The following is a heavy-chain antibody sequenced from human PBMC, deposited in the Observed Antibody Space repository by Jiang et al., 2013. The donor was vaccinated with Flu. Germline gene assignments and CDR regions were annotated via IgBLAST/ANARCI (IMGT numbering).Heavy chain of an antibody. D-gene: IGHD6-13*01. CDR1: GFAFSSFA. CDR3: AKSFIAASSFLSPADY. CDR2: ISDSGYST. Sequence: QLVESGGGLVQPGGPLRLSCAASGFAFSSFAMSWVRQAPGKGLEWFSIISDSGYSTYYADSVKGRFTISRDNSKNTLYLQMNSLRAEDTAVYYCAKSFIAASSFLSPADYWGQGTLVTVSS. J-gene: IGHJ4*02. V-gene: IGHV3-23*04.